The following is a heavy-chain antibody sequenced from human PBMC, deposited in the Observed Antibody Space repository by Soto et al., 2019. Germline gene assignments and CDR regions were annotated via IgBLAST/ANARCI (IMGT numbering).Heavy chain of an antibody. Sequence: GGSLRLSCGASGFDFSNYCMHWVRQAPGKGLVWVSRINGDGSDIKYADSVEGRFTISRDNAKNTVYLQMNSLRADDTAVYYCARDQTTGDWFDAWGQGA. V-gene: IGHV3-74*03. CDR3: ARDQTTGDWFDA. D-gene: IGHD4-17*01. CDR1: GFDFSNYC. J-gene: IGHJ5*02. CDR2: INGDGSDI.